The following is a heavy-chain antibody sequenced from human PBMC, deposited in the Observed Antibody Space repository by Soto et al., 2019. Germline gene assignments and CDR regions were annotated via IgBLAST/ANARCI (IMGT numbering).Heavy chain of an antibody. Sequence: ASVQVSCTESGYTFTHDYIHWVRQAPGQGLEWMGIINPNGGITTYAQKFRAGFTMTRDTSTSTVYLELSSLRSEDSAIYYCATSVNSAMAFDYWGQGTLVTVSS. CDR2: INPNGGIT. CDR1: GYTFTHDY. V-gene: IGHV1-46*01. D-gene: IGHD5-18*01. CDR3: ATSVNSAMAFDY. J-gene: IGHJ4*02.